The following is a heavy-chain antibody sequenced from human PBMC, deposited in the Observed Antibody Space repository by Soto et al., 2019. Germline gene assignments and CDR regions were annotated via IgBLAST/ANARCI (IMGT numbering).Heavy chain of an antibody. J-gene: IGHJ6*02. V-gene: IGHV1-24*01. D-gene: IGHD4-17*01. CDR3: ATGRLLGRDYGPYYYGMDV. CDR2: FDPEDGET. Sequence: ASVKVSCKVSGYTLTELSMHWVRQAPGKGLEWMGGFDPEDGETIYAQKFQGRVTMTEDTSTDTAYMELSSLRSEDTAVYYCATGRLLGRDYGPYYYGMDVWGQGTTVTVSS. CDR1: GYTLTELS.